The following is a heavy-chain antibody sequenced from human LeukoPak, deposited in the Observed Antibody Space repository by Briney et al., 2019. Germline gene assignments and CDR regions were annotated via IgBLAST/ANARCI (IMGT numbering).Heavy chain of an antibody. V-gene: IGHV7-4-1*02. CDR2: INTNTGNP. CDR3: ARGSIGAPHHFDY. CDR1: GYTFTGYY. D-gene: IGHD3-10*01. Sequence: ASVKVSCKASGYTFTGYYMHWVRQAPGQGLEWMGWINTNTGNPTYAQGFTGRFVFSLDTSVSTAYLRISSLKAEDTAVYYCARGSIGAPHHFDYWGQGTLVTVSS. J-gene: IGHJ4*02.